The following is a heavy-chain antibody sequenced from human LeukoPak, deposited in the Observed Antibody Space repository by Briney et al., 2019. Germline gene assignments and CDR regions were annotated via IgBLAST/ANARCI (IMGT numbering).Heavy chain of an antibody. CDR1: GYSFTTYW. D-gene: IGHD2-15*01. CDR2: IYPGDSDT. CDR3: ARASSGSFDY. V-gene: IGHV5-51*01. J-gene: IGHJ4*02. Sequence: GESLKISCKGSGYSFTTYWIGWVRQMPGKGLECLGVIYPGDSDTRYSPSFQGQVTISADKSISTAYLQWSSLKASDTAMYYCARASSGSFDYWGQGTLVTVSS.